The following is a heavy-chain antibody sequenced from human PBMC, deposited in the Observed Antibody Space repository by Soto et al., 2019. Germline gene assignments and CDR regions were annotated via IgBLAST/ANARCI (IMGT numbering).Heavy chain of an antibody. CDR3: ARSPRSSPYFDY. D-gene: IGHD6-13*01. Sequence: GESLKISCQCSGYTFSNFWVGWVRQLPGKGLEWMGIIYPGDHETRYSPSFHGKVTISADKSINTAYLQWNSLEASDTAFYFCARSPRSSPYFDYWGQGALVTVSS. CDR2: IYPGDHET. V-gene: IGHV5-51*01. CDR1: GYTFSNFW. J-gene: IGHJ4*02.